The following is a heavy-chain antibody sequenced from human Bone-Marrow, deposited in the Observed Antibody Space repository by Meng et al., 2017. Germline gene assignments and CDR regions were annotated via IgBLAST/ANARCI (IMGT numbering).Heavy chain of an antibody. CDR1: GYTFTGYY. CDR2: INPKSGDT. Sequence: VQLGRCGAEVNKPGSSVTVSCKASGYTFTGYYMHWVRRAPGQGLEWMGRINPKSGDTHYAQKFQARVTMTGDTSISTAYMELSGLRSDDTAMYYCARDEDISAAGKLFGDYWGQGTLVTVSS. CDR3: ARDEDISAAGKLFGDY. D-gene: IGHD6-25*01. V-gene: IGHV1-2*06. J-gene: IGHJ4*02.